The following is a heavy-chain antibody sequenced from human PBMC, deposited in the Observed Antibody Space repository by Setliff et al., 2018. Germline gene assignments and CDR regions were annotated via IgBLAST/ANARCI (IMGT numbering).Heavy chain of an antibody. CDR2: IYTRGST. Sequence: SETLSLTCSVSGGSISSYYWSWIRQPPGKGLEWIGYIYTRGSTNYNPSLQSRVTISVDTAKKQFSLKLNSVTAADTAVYYCARQIIRITIFGVRGPMDVWGKGTTVTVSS. J-gene: IGHJ6*03. CDR1: GGSISSYY. CDR3: ARQIIRITIFGVRGPMDV. D-gene: IGHD3-3*01. V-gene: IGHV4-4*08.